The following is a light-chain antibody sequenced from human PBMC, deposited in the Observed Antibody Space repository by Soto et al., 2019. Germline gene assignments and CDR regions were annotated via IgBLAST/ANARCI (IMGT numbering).Light chain of an antibody. Sequence: EIVLTQSPATLSLSPGERATLSCRASQSVCSYLAWYQQKPGQAPRLLIYDASNRATGIPARFSGSGSGTDFTLTISSLEPEDFAVYYCQQRSNWQVTFGQGTRLEIK. CDR1: QSVCSY. V-gene: IGKV3-11*01. CDR2: DAS. J-gene: IGKJ5*01. CDR3: QQRSNWQVT.